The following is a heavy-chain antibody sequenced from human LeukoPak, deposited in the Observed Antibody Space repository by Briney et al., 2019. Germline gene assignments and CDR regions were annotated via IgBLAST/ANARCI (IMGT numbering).Heavy chain of an antibody. J-gene: IGHJ1*01. V-gene: IGHV4-59*01. CDR1: GGSISSYY. Sequence: AETLSLTCTVSGGSISSYYWSWIRQPPGKGLEWIGYIYYSGSTNYNPSLKSRVTISVDTSKNQFSLKLSSATAADTAVYYCARTGYSSSWYSSEYFQHWGQGTLVTVSS. CDR2: IYYSGST. D-gene: IGHD6-13*01. CDR3: ARTGYSSSWYSSEYFQH.